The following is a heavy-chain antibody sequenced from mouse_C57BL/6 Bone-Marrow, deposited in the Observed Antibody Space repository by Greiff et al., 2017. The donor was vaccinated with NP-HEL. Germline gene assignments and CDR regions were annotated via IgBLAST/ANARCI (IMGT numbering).Heavy chain of an antibody. CDR2: ISDGGSYT. V-gene: IGHV5-4*01. D-gene: IGHD1-1*01. Sequence: EVQLMESGGGLVKPGGSLKLSCAASGFTFSSYAMSWVRQTPDKRLEWVATISDGGSYTYYPDNVKGRFTISRDNAKNNLYLQMSQLKSEDTAMYYCARSGAVLLRTWFAYWGQGTLVTVSA. CDR1: GFTFSSYA. J-gene: IGHJ3*01. CDR3: ARSGAVLLRTWFAY.